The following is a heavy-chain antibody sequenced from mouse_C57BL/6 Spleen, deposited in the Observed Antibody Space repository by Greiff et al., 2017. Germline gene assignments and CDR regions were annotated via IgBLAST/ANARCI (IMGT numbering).Heavy chain of an antibody. V-gene: IGHV1-52*01. D-gene: IGHD2-5*01. CDR3: ARGDYSNYFYYAMDY. CDR2: IDPSDSET. J-gene: IGHJ4*01. Sequence: VQLQQPGAELVRPGSSVKLSCKASGYTFTSYWMHWVKQRPIQGLEWIGNIDPSDSETHYNQKFKDKATLTVDKSSSTAYMQLSSLTSEDSAVYYCARGDYSNYFYYAMDYWGQGTSVTVSS. CDR1: GYTFTSYW.